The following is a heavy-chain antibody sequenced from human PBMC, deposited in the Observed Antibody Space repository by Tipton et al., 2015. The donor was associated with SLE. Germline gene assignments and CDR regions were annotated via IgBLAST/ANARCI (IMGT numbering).Heavy chain of an antibody. Sequence: TLSPICTVSGGSMNSYYWHWIRQSPGKGLEWIGFTYYSGITNYNPSLQSRVTISTHTSKNQLSLKLSSVTPADTAVYYCARATVTSSGGYYGMDVWGQGTTVTVSS. CDR1: GGSMNSYY. V-gene: IGHV4-59*01. J-gene: IGHJ6*02. CDR2: TYYSGIT. CDR3: ARATVTSSGGYYGMDV. D-gene: IGHD4-11*01.